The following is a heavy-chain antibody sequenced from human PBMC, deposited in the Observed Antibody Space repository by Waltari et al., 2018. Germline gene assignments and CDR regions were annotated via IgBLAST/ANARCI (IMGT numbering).Heavy chain of an antibody. J-gene: IGHJ6*02. CDR2: VVVGSGNT. Sequence: QMQLVQSGPEVKKPGTSVKVSCKASGFTFTSSAMQWVRQARGQRLEWIGCVVVGSGNTNDEQKCQERVTITRDMSTSTAYMELSSLRSEDTAVYYCAAMWWHDYYYYGMDVWGQGTTVTVSS. CDR1: GFTFTSSA. V-gene: IGHV1-58*02. CDR3: AAMWWHDYYYYGMDV. D-gene: IGHD2-21*01.